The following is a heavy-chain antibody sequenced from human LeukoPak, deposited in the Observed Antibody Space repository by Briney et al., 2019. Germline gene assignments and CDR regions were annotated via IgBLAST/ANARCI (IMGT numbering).Heavy chain of an antibody. CDR3: AKIIPGGPRSYYY. J-gene: IGHJ4*02. CDR2: IYHSGST. D-gene: IGHD3-10*01. Sequence: SETLSLTCTVSGYSISSGYYWGWIRQPPGKGLEWIGSIYHSGSTYYNPSLKSRVTISVDTSKNQFSLKLSSVTAADTAAYYCAKIIPGGPRSYYYWGQGTLITVSS. V-gene: IGHV4-38-2*02. CDR1: GYSISSGYY.